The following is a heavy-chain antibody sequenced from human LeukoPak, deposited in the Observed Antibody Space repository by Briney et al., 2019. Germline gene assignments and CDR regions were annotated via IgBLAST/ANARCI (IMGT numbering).Heavy chain of an antibody. D-gene: IGHD3-16*01. Sequence: PSETLSLTCAVYGGSFSGYYWSWIRQPPGKGLEWIGEINHSGSTNYNPSLKSRVTISVDTAKNQFSLKLSSVTAADTAVYYCARDTPGFMSTFGGVIEDAFDIWGQGTMVTVSS. CDR2: INHSGST. CDR1: GGSFSGYY. CDR3: ARDTPGFMSTFGGVIEDAFDI. V-gene: IGHV4-34*01. J-gene: IGHJ3*02.